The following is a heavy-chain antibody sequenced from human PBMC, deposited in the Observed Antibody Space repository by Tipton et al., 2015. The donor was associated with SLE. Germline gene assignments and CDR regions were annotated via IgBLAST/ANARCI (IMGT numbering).Heavy chain of an antibody. CDR3: ARGHGSGFYSDN. CDR2: IYPTDSDI. J-gene: IGHJ4*02. D-gene: IGHD3-22*01. CDR1: GYTFSSYW. V-gene: IGHV5-51*03. Sequence: QLVQSGAEVKKPGESLKISCQGSGYTFSSYWIVWVRQRPGKGLEWMGIIYPTDSDIICSPSFQGQVTISADESTSTAYLQLSSLKAADTAMYYCARGHGSGFYSDNWGQGTLVTVSS.